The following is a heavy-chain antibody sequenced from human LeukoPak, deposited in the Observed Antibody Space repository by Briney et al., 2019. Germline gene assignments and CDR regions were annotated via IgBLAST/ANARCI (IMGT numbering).Heavy chain of an antibody. CDR3: ARGSGSDWYHWFDP. D-gene: IGHD6-19*01. CDR1: GGSFSGYY. CDR2: INHSGST. V-gene: IGHV4-34*01. J-gene: IGHJ5*02. Sequence: PSETLSLTCAVYGGSFSGYYWSWIRQPPGKGLEWIGEINHSGSTNYNPSLKSRVTISVDTSKNQFSLKLSSVTAADAAVYYCARGSGSDWYHWFDPWGQGTLVTVSS.